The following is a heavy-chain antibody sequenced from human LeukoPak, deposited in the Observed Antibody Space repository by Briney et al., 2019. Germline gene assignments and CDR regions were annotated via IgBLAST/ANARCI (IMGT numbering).Heavy chain of an antibody. Sequence: GPSVKVSCKASGYTFTGYYMHWVRQAPGQGLEWTGWINPNSGGTNYAQKFQGRVTMTRDTSISTAYMELSRLRSDDTAVYYCARTPSDYDSSGYYDYWGQGTLVTVSS. CDR1: GYTFTGYY. CDR2: INPNSGGT. D-gene: IGHD3-22*01. J-gene: IGHJ4*02. V-gene: IGHV1-2*02. CDR3: ARTPSDYDSSGYYDY.